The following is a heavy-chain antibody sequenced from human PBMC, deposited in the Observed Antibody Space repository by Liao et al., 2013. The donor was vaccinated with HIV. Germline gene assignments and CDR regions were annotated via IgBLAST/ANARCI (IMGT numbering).Heavy chain of an antibody. V-gene: IGHV4-34*11. J-gene: IGHJ2*01. CDR3: ARGVQWLGNWYLDL. CDR2: IYNTGRT. CDR1: GGSFSGYY. Sequence: QVQLQQWGAGLLKPSETLSLTCAVYGGSFSGYYWNWIRQPPGKGLEWIGYIYNTGRTKYNPSLKSRVTISVDTSKNQLSLKLNSMTAADTAVYYCARGVQWLGNWYLDLWGRGTLVTVSS. D-gene: IGHD6-19*01.